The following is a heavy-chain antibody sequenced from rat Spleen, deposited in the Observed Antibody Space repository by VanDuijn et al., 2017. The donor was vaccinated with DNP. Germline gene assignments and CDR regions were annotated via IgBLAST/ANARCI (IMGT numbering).Heavy chain of an antibody. D-gene: IGHD1-3*01. CDR2: ILYDGSRT. CDR1: GFTFSDYN. Sequence: EVQLVESGGDLVQPGRSLKLSCAASGFTFSDYNMAWVRQAPTKGLEWVATILYDGSRTYYRDSVKGRFTISRDTAKSTLYLQMDSLRSEDTATYYCARDNYGTYGAMDAWGQGTSVTVSS. CDR3: ARDNYGTYGAMDA. V-gene: IGHV5S10*01. J-gene: IGHJ4*01.